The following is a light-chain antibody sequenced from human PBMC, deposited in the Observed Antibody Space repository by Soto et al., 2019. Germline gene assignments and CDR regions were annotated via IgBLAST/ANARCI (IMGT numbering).Light chain of an antibody. V-gene: IGKV3-20*01. CDR3: QLYGSSPPRYT. J-gene: IGKJ2*01. Sequence: EIVLTQSPGTLYLSPGERATLSSRASQSVSSNYLAWYQQKRGQAPRLLIYAASARATGIPDRFSGSGSGTDFTLTISRLEPEDFAVYFCQLYGSSPPRYTFGQGTKLEIK. CDR1: QSVSSNY. CDR2: AAS.